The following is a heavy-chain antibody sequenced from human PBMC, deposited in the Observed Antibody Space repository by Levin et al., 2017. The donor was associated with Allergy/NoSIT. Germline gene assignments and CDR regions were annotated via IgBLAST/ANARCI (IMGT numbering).Heavy chain of an antibody. CDR3: TVGGYYGSGSGRKDY. V-gene: IGHV3-21*01. D-gene: IGHD3-10*01. J-gene: IGHJ4*02. CDR1: GFTFSSYS. Sequence: GSLRLSCAASGFTFSSYSMNWVRQAPGKGLEWVSSISSSSSYIYYADSVKGRFTISRDNAKNSLYLQMNSLRAEDTAVYYCTVGGYYGSGSGRKDYWGQGTLVTVSS. CDR2: ISSSSSYI.